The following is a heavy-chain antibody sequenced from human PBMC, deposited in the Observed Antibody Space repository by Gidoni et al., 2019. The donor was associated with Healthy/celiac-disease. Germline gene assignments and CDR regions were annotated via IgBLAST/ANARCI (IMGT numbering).Heavy chain of an antibody. CDR2: ISSSSHYI. Sequence: EVQLVESGGGLVKPGGPLRPPGAPPEFTFSSDNMNWVRQAPGKGLEWVSSISSSSHYIYYADSVKGRFTISRDNAKNSLYLQINSLRAEDTAVYYCAREFKVGSLNWFDPWGQGTLVTVSS. J-gene: IGHJ5*02. V-gene: IGHV3-21*01. CDR3: AREFKVGSLNWFDP. D-gene: IGHD1-26*01. CDR1: EFTFSSDN.